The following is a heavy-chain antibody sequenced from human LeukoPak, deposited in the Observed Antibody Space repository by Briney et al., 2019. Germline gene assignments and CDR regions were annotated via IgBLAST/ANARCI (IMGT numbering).Heavy chain of an antibody. V-gene: IGHV1-18*01. Sequence: GASVKVSCKASGYTFTSYGISWVRRAPGQGLEWMGWISAYNGNTNYAQKLQGRVTMTTDTSTSTAYMELRSLRSDDTAVYYCARSTHMELPVGYFDYWGQGTLVTVSS. CDR1: GYTFTSYG. CDR3: ARSTHMELPVGYFDY. J-gene: IGHJ4*02. CDR2: ISAYNGNT. D-gene: IGHD1-26*01.